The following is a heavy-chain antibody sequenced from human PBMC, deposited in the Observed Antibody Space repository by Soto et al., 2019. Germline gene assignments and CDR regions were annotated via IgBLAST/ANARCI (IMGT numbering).Heavy chain of an antibody. Sequence: GGSLRLSCAASGFTFSSYAMSWVRQAPGKGLEWVSAISGSGGSTYYADSVKGRFTISRDNSKNTLYLQMNSLRAEDTAVYYCAKDGSGYSYGLDAFAIWGQGTMVTVSS. V-gene: IGHV3-23*01. D-gene: IGHD5-18*01. J-gene: IGHJ3*02. CDR2: ISGSGGST. CDR3: AKDGSGYSYGLDAFAI. CDR1: GFTFSSYA.